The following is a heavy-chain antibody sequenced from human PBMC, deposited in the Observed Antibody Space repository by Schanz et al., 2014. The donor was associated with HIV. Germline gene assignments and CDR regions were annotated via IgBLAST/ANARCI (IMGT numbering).Heavy chain of an antibody. CDR1: GFTFSTYG. Sequence: QVQLVESGGGVVQPGRSLRLSCAASGFTFSTYGMHWVRQAPGKGLEWVSLISYDGSYKYYADSVKGRFTISRDNSKSTLYLQMNSLRAEDTAVYYCASGKPMEGAAAWTDYWGQGTLVTVSP. V-gene: IGHV3-30*03. CDR2: ISYDGSYK. CDR3: ASGKPMEGAAAWTDY. J-gene: IGHJ4*02. D-gene: IGHD6-13*01.